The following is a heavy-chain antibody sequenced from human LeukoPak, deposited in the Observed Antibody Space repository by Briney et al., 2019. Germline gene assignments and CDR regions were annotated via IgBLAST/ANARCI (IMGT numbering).Heavy chain of an antibody. CDR1: GFTVSSNY. V-gene: IGHV3-66*04. J-gene: IGHJ4*02. CDR2: IYSGGST. CDR3: ARQDATTTPGGYFDY. D-gene: IGHD4-17*01. Sequence: GGSLRLSCAASGFTVSSNYMSWVRQAPGKGLEWVSVIYSGGSTYYADSVKGRFTISRDNSKSTLYLQINSLRAEDTAVYYCARQDATTTPGGYFDYWGQGTLVTVSS.